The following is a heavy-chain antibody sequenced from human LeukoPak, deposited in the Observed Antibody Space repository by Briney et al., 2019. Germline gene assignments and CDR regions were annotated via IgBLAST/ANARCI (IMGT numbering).Heavy chain of an antibody. J-gene: IGHJ5*02. CDR1: GFTFNDYV. D-gene: IGHD3-10*01. CDR3: ARARYFGDHSFDP. CDR2: IYGGGNI. V-gene: IGHV3-66*01. Sequence: GGSLRLSCVVSGFTFNDYVVHWVRQAPGKGLEWVSVIYGGGNIYYADSVKGRFTISRDNSKNTLYLQMNSLRAEDTAVYYCARARYFGDHSFDPWGQGTLVTVSS.